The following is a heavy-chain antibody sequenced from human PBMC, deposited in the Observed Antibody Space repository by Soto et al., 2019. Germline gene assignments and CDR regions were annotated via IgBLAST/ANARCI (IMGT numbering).Heavy chain of an antibody. J-gene: IGHJ4*02. CDR1: GFTFSEAW. D-gene: IGHD2-21*02. V-gene: IGHV3-15*04. CDR2: VETKRHGGTT. CDR3: TTGDGAKHFDS. Sequence: QLVESGGGLVKPGGSLTLSCAASGFTFSEAWMTWVRQTPGKGLEWVGRVETKRHGGTTDYAAPVRGRFTVSRDDSKNTLYLQMNSLKTEDTAVYYCTTGDGAKHFDSWGQGALVTVSS.